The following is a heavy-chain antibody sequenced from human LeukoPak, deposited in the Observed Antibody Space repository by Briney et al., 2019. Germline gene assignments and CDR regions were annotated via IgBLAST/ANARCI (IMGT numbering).Heavy chain of an antibody. CDR2: MNPNSGNT. D-gene: IGHD4-23*01. CDR1: GYTFTSYD. J-gene: IGHJ4*02. CDR3: ARGSGRRIHGLRWSY. V-gene: IGHV1-8*02. Sequence: ASVTVSCKASGYTFTSYDINWVRQATGRGLEWMGWMNPNSGNTGYAQKFQGRVTMTRNTSISTAYMELSSLRSEDTAVYYCARGSGRRIHGLRWSYWGQGTLVTVSS.